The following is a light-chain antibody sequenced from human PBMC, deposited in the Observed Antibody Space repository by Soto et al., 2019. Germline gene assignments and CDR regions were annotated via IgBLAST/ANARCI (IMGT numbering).Light chain of an antibody. CDR1: SSNIGTYS. CDR2: SDN. CDR3: AEWDDSLNGCV. V-gene: IGLV1-44*01. Sequence: QSVLTQPPSASGTPGQRVTISCSGSSSNIGTYSVSWYQQFPGTAPRLLIYSDNQRPSGVPDRFSASKSGASASLAISGLQSEDEADFYCAEWDDSLNGCVFGTGTKVTVL. J-gene: IGLJ1*01.